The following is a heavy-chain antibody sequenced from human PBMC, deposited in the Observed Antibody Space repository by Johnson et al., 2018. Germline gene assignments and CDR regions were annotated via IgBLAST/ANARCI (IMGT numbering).Heavy chain of an antibody. D-gene: IGHD5-24*01. Sequence: QVQLVQSGAEVKKPGSSVKVSCQASGGTFSSYGVSWVRQVAGQGLEWVGGIIPVFGTTKHAQKFQGRVTFTAVDSTNTDDMELRSLRAEDTAVYYCARDPAGITSTNEYFHHWGQVSLVNVSA. V-gene: IGHV1-69*12. CDR1: GGTFSSYG. CDR2: IIPVFGTT. J-gene: IGHJ1*01. CDR3: ARDPAGITSTNEYFHH.